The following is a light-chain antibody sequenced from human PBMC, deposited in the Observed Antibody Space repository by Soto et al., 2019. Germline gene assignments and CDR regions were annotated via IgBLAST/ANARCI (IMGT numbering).Light chain of an antibody. J-gene: IGKJ1*01. Sequence: ETVLTQSPGTLSLSPVARATLSCRASQSVSVHLGWFQKKPGQAPRLLIFGVSNRVPGIPARFSGSGSGTEFTLTISGLQSEDSAVYYCQQASNWPRTFGQGTKVDIK. V-gene: IGKV3-15*01. CDR2: GVS. CDR1: QSVSVH. CDR3: QQASNWPRT.